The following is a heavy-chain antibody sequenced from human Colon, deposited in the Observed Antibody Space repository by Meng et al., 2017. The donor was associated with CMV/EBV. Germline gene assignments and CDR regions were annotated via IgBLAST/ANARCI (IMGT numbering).Heavy chain of an antibody. V-gene: IGHV3-48*03. Sequence: GESLKISCAASGFIFNTYEMIWVRQAPGKGLEWISYILAGGYIQHYANSVKGRFTISRDDAKNSVYLQMNSLRAEDTAVYFCARRLPYFGMEVWGQGTTVTVSS. CDR1: GFIFNTYE. CDR3: ARRLPYFGMEV. CDR2: ILAGGYIQ. J-gene: IGHJ6*02.